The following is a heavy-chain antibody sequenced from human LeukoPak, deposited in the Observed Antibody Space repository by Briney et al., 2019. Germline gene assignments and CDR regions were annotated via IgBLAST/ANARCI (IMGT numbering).Heavy chain of an antibody. CDR2: LYGGGST. CDR3: ARDGHDYYFDS. D-gene: IGHD5-12*01. V-gene: IGHV3-53*01. CDR1: GITLSSNY. J-gene: IGHJ4*02. Sequence: GGSLRLSCAASGITLSSNYMSWVRQAPGKGLEWVSALYGGGSTFYADSVRGRVTISRDNSKNMMYLQMNSLRAEDTAVYYCARDGHDYYFDSWGQGTLVTVSS.